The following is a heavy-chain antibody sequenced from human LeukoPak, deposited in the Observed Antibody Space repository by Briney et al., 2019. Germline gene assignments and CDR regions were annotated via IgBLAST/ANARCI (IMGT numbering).Heavy chain of an antibody. CDR3: ARVATVTSYFDY. D-gene: IGHD4-11*01. CDR1: GYTFTSYG. CDR2: ISAYNGNT. Sequence: ASVKVSCKASGYTFTSYGISWVRQAPGQGLEWMGWISAYNGNTNYAQKLQGRVAMTTDTSTSTAYMELRSLRSDDTAVYYCARVATVTSYFDYWGQGTLVTVSS. J-gene: IGHJ4*02. V-gene: IGHV1-18*01.